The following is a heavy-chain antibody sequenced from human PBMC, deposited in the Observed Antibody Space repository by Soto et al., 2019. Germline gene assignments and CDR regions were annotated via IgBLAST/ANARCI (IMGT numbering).Heavy chain of an antibody. V-gene: IGHV1-18*01. CDR1: GYTFTSYG. CDR2: IRAYNGNT. J-gene: IGHJ6*03. Sequence: QVQLVQSGAEVKKPGASVKVSCKASGYTFTSYGISWVRQAPGQGLEWMGWIRAYNGNTNYAQKLQGRVTMTTDTSTSTAYMELRSLRSDDTAVYYCARDVTPNRDWNYVFPYYYYYYMDVWGKGTTVTVSS. CDR3: ARDVTPNRDWNYVFPYYYYYYMDV. D-gene: IGHD1-7*01.